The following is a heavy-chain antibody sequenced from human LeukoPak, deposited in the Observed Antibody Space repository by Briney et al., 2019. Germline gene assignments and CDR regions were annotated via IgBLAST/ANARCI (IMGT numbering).Heavy chain of an antibody. CDR3: ARGGGLYYDSSGYWML. V-gene: IGHV1-2*06. D-gene: IGHD3-22*01. CDR2: INPNSGGT. CDR1: GYTFTGYY. J-gene: IGHJ4*02. Sequence: ASVKVSCKASGYTFTGYYMHWVRQVPGQGLEWMGRINPNSGGTNYAQKFQGRVTMTRDTSISTAYMELSRLRSDDTAVYYCARGGGLYYDSSGYWMLWGQGTLVTVSS.